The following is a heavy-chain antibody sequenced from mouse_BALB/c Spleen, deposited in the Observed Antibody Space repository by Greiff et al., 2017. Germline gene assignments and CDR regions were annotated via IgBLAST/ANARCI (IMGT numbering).Heavy chain of an antibody. CDR2: ILPGSGST. Sequence: QVQLKQSGAELMKPGASVKISCKATGYTFSSYWIEWVKQRPGHGLEWIGEILPGSGSTNYNEKFKGKATFTADTSSNTAYMQLSSLTSEDSAVYYCARRALDGSSYFDYWGQGTTLTVSS. CDR1: GYTFSSYW. J-gene: IGHJ2*01. V-gene: IGHV1-9*01. D-gene: IGHD1-1*01. CDR3: ARRALDGSSYFDY.